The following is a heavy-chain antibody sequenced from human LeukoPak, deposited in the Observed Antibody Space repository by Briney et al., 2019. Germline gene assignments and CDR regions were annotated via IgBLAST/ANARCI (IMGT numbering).Heavy chain of an antibody. CDR2: ISSSSRYI. J-gene: IGHJ3*02. V-gene: IGHV3-21*01. CDR1: GFTFSTYS. D-gene: IGHD3-22*01. Sequence: GGSLRLSCSASGFTFSTYSMNWVRQAPGKGLEWVSSISSSSRYIYYADSVKGRFTISRDNAKNSLYLQMNSLRAEDTAVYYCARSHYYDSSGLYTLGADAFDIWGQGTMVTVSS. CDR3: ARSHYYDSSGLYTLGADAFDI.